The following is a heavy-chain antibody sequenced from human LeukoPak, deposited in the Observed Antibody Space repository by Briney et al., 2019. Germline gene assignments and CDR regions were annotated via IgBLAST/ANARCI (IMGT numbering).Heavy chain of an antibody. J-gene: IGHJ4*02. CDR1: GGTFSSYA. Sequence: ASVKVSCKASGGTFSSYAISWVRQAPGQGLEWMGRIIPILGIANYAQKFQGRVTITADKSTSTAYMELSSLRSEDTAVYYCAKDQGEWELLFDYWGQGTLVTVSS. CDR3: AKDQGEWELLFDY. D-gene: IGHD1-26*01. CDR2: IIPILGIA. V-gene: IGHV1-69*04.